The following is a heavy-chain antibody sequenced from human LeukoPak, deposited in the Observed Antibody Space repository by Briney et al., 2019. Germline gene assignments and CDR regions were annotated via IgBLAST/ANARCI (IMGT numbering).Heavy chain of an antibody. CDR3: ARDQGEDGYNY. CDR2: IYYSGST. CDR1: GGSISSYY. D-gene: IGHD5-24*01. Sequence: PSETLSLTCTVSGGSISSYYWSWIRQPPGKGLEWIGYIYYSGSTNYNPSLKSRVTISVDTSKNQFSLKLSSVTAADTAVYYCARDQGEDGYNYWGQGTLVTVSS. V-gene: IGHV4-59*01. J-gene: IGHJ4*02.